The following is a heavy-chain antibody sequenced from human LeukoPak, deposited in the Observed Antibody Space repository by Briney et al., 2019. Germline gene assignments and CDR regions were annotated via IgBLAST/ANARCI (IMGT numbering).Heavy chain of an antibody. CDR3: ARDSYGMDV. CDR1: GFTFNNYA. V-gene: IGHV3-30*10. CDR2: ISYDEDIT. D-gene: IGHD2-8*01. J-gene: IGHJ6*02. Sequence: PGGSLRLSCAASGFTFNNYAVHWVRQAPGKGLDWVALISYDEDITYYTDSVKGRFTISRDNSKNTLYLQMSDLKPEDTAVFYCARDSYGMDVWGQGTTVTVSS.